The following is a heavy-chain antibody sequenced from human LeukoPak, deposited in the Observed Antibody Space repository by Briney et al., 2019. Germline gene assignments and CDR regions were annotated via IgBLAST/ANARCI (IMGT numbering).Heavy chain of an antibody. CDR3: ARAPTYCTNGVCRNYMDV. CDR2: ISSSSSYI. D-gene: IGHD2-8*01. V-gene: IGHV3-21*01. Sequence: GGSLRLSRAASGFTFTSYSMNWVRQAPGKGLEWVSSISSSSSYIYYADSVKGRFTISRDNAKNSLYLQMNGLRVEDTAVYYCARAPTYCTNGVCRNYMDVWGKGTTVTVSS. J-gene: IGHJ6*03. CDR1: GFTFTSYS.